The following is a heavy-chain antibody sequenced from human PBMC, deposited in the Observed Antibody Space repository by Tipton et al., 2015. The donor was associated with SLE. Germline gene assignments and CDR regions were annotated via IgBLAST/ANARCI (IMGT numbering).Heavy chain of an antibody. CDR2: IYYSGST. Sequence: TLSLTCAVYGGSFSGYYWSWIRQPPGKGLEWIGYIYYSGSTNYNPSLKSRVTISVDTSKNQFSLRLSSVTAADTAVYYCARDQGLLWFGELYPFDYWGQGTLVTVSS. CDR3: ARDQGLLWFGELYPFDY. V-gene: IGHV4-59*01. CDR1: GGSFSGYY. J-gene: IGHJ4*02. D-gene: IGHD3-10*01.